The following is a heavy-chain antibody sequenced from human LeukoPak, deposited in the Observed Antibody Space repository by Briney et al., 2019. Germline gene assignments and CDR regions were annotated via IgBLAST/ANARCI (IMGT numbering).Heavy chain of an antibody. Sequence: SQTLSLTCSVSGGSISSGGYYWSWIRQHPGKGLEWIGYIYCSGSTYYNPSLKSRVTISVDTSKNQFSLKLSSVTAADTAVYYCARGYYYDSSGPLGDTWFDPWGQGTLVTVSS. V-gene: IGHV4-31*03. J-gene: IGHJ5*02. D-gene: IGHD3-22*01. CDR2: IYCSGST. CDR3: ARGYYYDSSGPLGDTWFDP. CDR1: GGSISSGGYY.